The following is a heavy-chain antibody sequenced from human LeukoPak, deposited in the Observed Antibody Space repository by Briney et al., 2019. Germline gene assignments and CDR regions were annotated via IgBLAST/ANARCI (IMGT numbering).Heavy chain of an antibody. V-gene: IGHV3-21*01. CDR2: ISSRSSYI. CDR3: ARDKIAAAGTDYYYGMDV. CDR1: GLTFSSYN. J-gene: IGHJ6*02. Sequence: GGSLRLSCAASGLTFSSYNMNWVRQAPGKGLEWVSSISSRSSYIYYADSVKGRFTISRDNAKNSLYLKMNSLRAEDTAVYYCARDKIAAAGTDYYYGMDVWGQGTTVTVSS. D-gene: IGHD6-13*01.